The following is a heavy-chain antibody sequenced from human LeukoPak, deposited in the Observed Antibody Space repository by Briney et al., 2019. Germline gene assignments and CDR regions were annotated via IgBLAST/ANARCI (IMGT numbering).Heavy chain of an antibody. CDR1: GYSFTSYW. V-gene: IGHV5-51*01. D-gene: IGHD2-2*01. Sequence: GEALKISCKGSGYSFTSYWIGWVRQMPGKGLEWMGIIYTGDSDTRYSPSFQGKVTISADKSISMAYLQWSSLKASDTAMYFCAKQPGMTAKSCYFDLWGRGTLVTVSS. CDR3: AKQPGMTAKSCYFDL. CDR2: IYTGDSDT. J-gene: IGHJ2*01.